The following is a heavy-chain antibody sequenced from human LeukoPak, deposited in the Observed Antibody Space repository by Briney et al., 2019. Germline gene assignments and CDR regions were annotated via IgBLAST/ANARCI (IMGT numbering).Heavy chain of an antibody. D-gene: IGHD3-22*01. Sequence: ASVKVSCKTSGYTFTGYYMHWVRQAPGQGLEWMGWINPNSGGTNYAQQFQGRLTMTRDTSISTAYMELSRLRSDDTAVYYCARVKTMIIVVSLFDYWGQGTLVTVSS. CDR1: GYTFTGYY. V-gene: IGHV1-2*02. CDR2: INPNSGGT. CDR3: ARVKTMIIVVSLFDY. J-gene: IGHJ4*02.